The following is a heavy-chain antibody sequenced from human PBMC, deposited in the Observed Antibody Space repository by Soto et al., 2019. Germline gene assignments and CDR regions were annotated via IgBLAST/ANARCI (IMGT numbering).Heavy chain of an antibody. V-gene: IGHV1-69*12. D-gene: IGHD1-26*01. CDR3: ARDTGYSGSYLNYYYYYGMDV. CDR1: GGTFSSYA. CDR2: IIPIFGTA. Sequence: QVQLVQSGAEVKKPGSSVKVSCKASGGTFSSYAISWVRQAPGQGLEWMGGIIPIFGTANYAQKFQGRVTITADESTSTAYMELSSLRSEDTAVYYCARDTGYSGSYLNYYYYYGMDVWGQGTTVTVSS. J-gene: IGHJ6*02.